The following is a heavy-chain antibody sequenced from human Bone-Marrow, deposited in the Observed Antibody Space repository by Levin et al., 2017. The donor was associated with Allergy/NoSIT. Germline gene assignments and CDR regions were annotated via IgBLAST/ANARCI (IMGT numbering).Heavy chain of an antibody. CDR1: GGTLDSDG. CDR3: AREDPETDVLDV. Sequence: ASVKVSCKTSGGTLDSDGVSWVRQAPGQGLEWMGGIIPSFGAATYAQKFQGRLTITADGSTTTTYMELTGLTSEDTAVYYCAREDPETDVLDVWGRGTLVSVSS. V-gene: IGHV1-69*13. CDR2: IIPSFGAA. J-gene: IGHJ3*01.